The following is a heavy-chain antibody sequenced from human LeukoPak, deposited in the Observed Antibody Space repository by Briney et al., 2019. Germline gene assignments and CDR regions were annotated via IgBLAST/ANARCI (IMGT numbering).Heavy chain of an antibody. Sequence: SETLSLTCAVYGGSFSGYYWSWVRQPPGKGLEWIGEISHSGSIYYNPSLKSRVTVSVDTSKNQFSLRLSSVTAADTAVYYCARGGLDTRRGGYFDYWGQGILVTVSS. J-gene: IGHJ4*02. D-gene: IGHD5-18*01. V-gene: IGHV4-34*01. CDR1: GGSFSGYY. CDR2: ISHSGSI. CDR3: ARGGLDTRRGGYFDY.